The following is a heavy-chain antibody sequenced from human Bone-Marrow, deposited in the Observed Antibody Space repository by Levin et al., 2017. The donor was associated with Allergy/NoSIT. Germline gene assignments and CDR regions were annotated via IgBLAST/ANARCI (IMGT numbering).Heavy chain of an antibody. CDR2: IKQDGTEK. V-gene: IGHV3-7*01. J-gene: IGHJ4*02. D-gene: IGHD2-15*01. CDR1: GFSFIDYW. Sequence: QTGGSLRLSCVASGFSFIDYWMGWVRQAPGKGLEWVADIKQDGTEKHYVDSVKGRFTISRDNARKPVFLQMSSLRADDTAMYYCARDWYCSGGTCNIIDYWGQGTLVTVSS. CDR3: ARDWYCSGGTCNIIDY.